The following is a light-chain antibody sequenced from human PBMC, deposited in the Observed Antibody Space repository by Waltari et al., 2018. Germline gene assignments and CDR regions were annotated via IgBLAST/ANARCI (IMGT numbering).Light chain of an antibody. CDR1: QTISRY. V-gene: IGKV1-39*01. Sequence: DIQMTQSPSSLSASVGDRVTITCRASQTISRYLNWYQQKPGKAPNLLIYAASSLQSGVPSRFRGSGSGRDFTLIITGLQPEDFATYYCQQTYSFTRTFGQGTKVEIK. CDR2: AAS. J-gene: IGKJ1*01. CDR3: QQTYSFTRT.